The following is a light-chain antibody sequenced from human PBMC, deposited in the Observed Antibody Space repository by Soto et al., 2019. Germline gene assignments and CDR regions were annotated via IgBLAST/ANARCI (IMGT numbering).Light chain of an antibody. J-gene: IGLJ2*01. V-gene: IGLV2-23*01. Sequence: QSALTQPASVSGSPGQSITISCTGTSGDVGTYNLVSWYQQHPGKALKLIIYEGTKRPSGVSNRFSGSKSGNTASMTISGLQAEDEADYYWCSYTPSTSVVFGGGSK. CDR1: SGDVGTYNL. CDR3: CSYTPSTSVV. CDR2: EGT.